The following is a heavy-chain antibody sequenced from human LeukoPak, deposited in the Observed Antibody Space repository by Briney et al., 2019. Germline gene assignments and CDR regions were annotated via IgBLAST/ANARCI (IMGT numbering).Heavy chain of an antibody. CDR3: ARAASRTGSSFDY. D-gene: IGHD6-6*01. J-gene: IGHJ4*02. Sequence: ASVKVSCKASDYDFTSVGITWVRQAPGQGLEWMGLISPSNGGTRYVQKLQGRVTMTTDTSTSTAYLELRSLRFDDTAVYYCARAASRTGSSFDYWGAGTLVS. CDR2: ISPSNGGT. CDR1: DYDFTSVG. V-gene: IGHV1-18*01.